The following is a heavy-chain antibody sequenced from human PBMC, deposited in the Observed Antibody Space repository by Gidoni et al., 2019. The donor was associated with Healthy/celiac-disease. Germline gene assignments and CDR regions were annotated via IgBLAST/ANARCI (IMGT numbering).Heavy chain of an antibody. CDR2: IIPIFGTA. J-gene: IGHJ3*02. V-gene: IGHV1-69*01. CDR1: GGTFRIYA. CDR3: ARGRGGSYHDDAFDI. Sequence: QVQLVQSGAEVKKPGSSLKVSCKASGGTFRIYALSRVRQAPGQGLEWMGGIIPIFGTANYAQKFQGRVTITADESTSTAYMELSSLRSEDTAVYYCARGRGGSYHDDAFDIWGQGTMVTVSS. D-gene: IGHD1-26*01.